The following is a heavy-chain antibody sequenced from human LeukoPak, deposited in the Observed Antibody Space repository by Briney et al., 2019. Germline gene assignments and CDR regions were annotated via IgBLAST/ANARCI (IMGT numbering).Heavy chain of an antibody. CDR3: ATHNDYGDYGLGY. CDR1: GGSISSSNW. Sequence: PSGTLSLTCAVSGGSISSSNWWSWVRQPPGKGLEWIGEIYHSGSTNYNPSLRSRVTISVDKSKNQFSLKLSSVTAADTAVYYCATHNDYGDYGLGYWGQGTLVTVSS. V-gene: IGHV4-4*02. J-gene: IGHJ4*02. D-gene: IGHD4-17*01. CDR2: IYHSGST.